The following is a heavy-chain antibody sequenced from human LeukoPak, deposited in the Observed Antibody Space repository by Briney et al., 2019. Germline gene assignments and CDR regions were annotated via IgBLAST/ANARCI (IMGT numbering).Heavy chain of an antibody. Sequence: PSETLSLTCAVYGGSFSGYYWSWIRQPPGKGLEWIGKINHSGSTNYNPSLKSRVTISVDTSKNQFSLKLSSVTAADTAVYYCARGPTIFGVVIIDYYYYGMDVWGQGTTVTVSS. D-gene: IGHD3-3*01. J-gene: IGHJ6*02. CDR3: ARGPTIFGVVIIDYYYYGMDV. V-gene: IGHV4-34*01. CDR1: GGSFSGYY. CDR2: INHSGST.